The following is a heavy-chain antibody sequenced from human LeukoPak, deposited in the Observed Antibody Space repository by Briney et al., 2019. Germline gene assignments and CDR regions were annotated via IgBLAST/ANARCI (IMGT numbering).Heavy chain of an antibody. D-gene: IGHD6-19*01. Sequence: ASVKVSCTASGYTFTGYYMHWVRQAPGQGLEWMGRINPSNGGTNYAQKFQGRVTMTRDTSISTVYMELSRLTPDDTAVYYCTREGPGSDWATFDSWGQGALVTVSS. CDR1: GYTFTGYY. CDR3: TREGPGSDWATFDS. V-gene: IGHV1-2*06. CDR2: INPSNGGT. J-gene: IGHJ4*02.